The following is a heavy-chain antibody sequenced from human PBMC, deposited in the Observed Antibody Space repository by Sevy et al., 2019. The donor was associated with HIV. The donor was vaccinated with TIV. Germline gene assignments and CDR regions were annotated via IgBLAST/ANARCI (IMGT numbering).Heavy chain of an antibody. CDR2: FYYSGST. V-gene: IGHV4-59*01. J-gene: IGHJ6*02. CDR3: ARDGGDHDYYYYYGMDV. CDR1: GGSISSYY. D-gene: IGHD4-17*01. Sequence: SETLSLTCTVSGGSISSYYWSWIRQPPGKGLEWIGYFYYSGSTNYNPSLKSRVTISVDTSKNQFSLKLSSVTAADTAVYYCARDGGDHDYYYYYGMDVWGQGTTVTVSS.